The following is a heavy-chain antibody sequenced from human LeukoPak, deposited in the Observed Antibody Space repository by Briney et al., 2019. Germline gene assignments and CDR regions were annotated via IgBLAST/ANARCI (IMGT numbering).Heavy chain of an antibody. CDR1: GGSISSYY. Sequence: PSETLSLTCTVSGGSISSYYWSWIRQPPGKGLEWIGYIYYSGSTNYNPSLKSRVTISVDTSKNQVSLKLSSVTAADTAVYYCARARYYYYYYMDVWGKGTTVTVSS. CDR2: IYYSGST. CDR3: ARARYYYYYYMDV. V-gene: IGHV4-59*01. J-gene: IGHJ6*03.